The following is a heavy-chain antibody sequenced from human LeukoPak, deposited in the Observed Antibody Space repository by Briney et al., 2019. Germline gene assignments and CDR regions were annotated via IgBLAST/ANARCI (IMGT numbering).Heavy chain of an antibody. CDR2: IYYSGST. Sequence: PSETLSLTCTVSGGSISSYYWSWIRQPPGKGLEWIGYIYYSGSTNYNPSLKSRVTISVDTSKNQFSLKLSSVTAADTAVYYCARHSALWFGESSFDYWGQGTLVTVS. J-gene: IGHJ4*02. V-gene: IGHV4-59*08. CDR3: ARHSALWFGESSFDY. CDR1: GGSISSYY. D-gene: IGHD3-10*01.